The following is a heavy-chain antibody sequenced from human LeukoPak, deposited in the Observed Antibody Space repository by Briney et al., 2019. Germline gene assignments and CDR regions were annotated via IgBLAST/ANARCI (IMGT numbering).Heavy chain of an antibody. CDR3: ARDPGRGYTYGYGFDY. V-gene: IGHV3-15*01. CDR1: GFTFTNAW. Sequence: PGGSLRLSCAASGFTFTNAWMSWVRQAPGKGLEWVGRIKSKTDGGTTDYAAPVRGRFTISRDDSKNTLHLQMNSLRAEDTAVYYCARDPGRGYTYGYGFDYWGQGTLVTVSS. CDR2: IKSKTDGGTT. J-gene: IGHJ4*02. D-gene: IGHD5-18*01.